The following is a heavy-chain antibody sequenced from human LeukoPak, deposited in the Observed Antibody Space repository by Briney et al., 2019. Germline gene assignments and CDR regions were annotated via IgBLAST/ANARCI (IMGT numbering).Heavy chain of an antibody. J-gene: IGHJ4*01. V-gene: IGHV4-39*07. CDR1: GVSISSTTYY. Sequence: ASETLSLTCTVSGVSISSTTYYWGWIRQPPGKGLEWIGFIYDSGNTFYNPSLKSRVTISIDTSKNQFSLKLTSVTAADTALYYCARDRGIMLTFGGVIAKGAHYWGPGTLVTVSS. D-gene: IGHD3-16*02. CDR2: IYDSGNT. CDR3: ARDRGIMLTFGGVIAKGAHY.